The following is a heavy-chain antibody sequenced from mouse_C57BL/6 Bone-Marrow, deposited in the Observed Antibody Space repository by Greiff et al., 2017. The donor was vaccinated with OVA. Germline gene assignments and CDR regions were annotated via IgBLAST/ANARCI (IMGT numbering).Heavy chain of an antibody. CDR1: GYTFTDYE. CDR2: IDPETGGT. Sequence: VKVVESGAELVRPGASVTLSCKASGYTFTDYEMHWVKQTPVHGLEWIGAIDPETGGTAYNQKFKGKAILTADKSSTTAYMELRSLTSEDSAFYYCHLPDFDYWGQGTTLTVSS. V-gene: IGHV1-15*01. CDR3: HLPDFDY. J-gene: IGHJ2*01.